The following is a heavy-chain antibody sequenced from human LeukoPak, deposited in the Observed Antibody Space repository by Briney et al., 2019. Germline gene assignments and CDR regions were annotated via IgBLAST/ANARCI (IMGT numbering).Heavy chain of an antibody. CDR1: GFAFSSYE. V-gene: IGHV3-48*03. J-gene: IGHJ4*02. Sequence: GGSLRLSCAASGFAFSSYEMNWVRQAPGKGLEWVSYISTSGSTIYYADSVKGRFTISRDNAKNTLYLQMNSLRAEDTAVYYCARDQCSGPNCQVALDYWGQGTLVTVSS. CDR3: ARDQCSGPNCQVALDY. D-gene: IGHD2-2*01. CDR2: ISTSGSTI.